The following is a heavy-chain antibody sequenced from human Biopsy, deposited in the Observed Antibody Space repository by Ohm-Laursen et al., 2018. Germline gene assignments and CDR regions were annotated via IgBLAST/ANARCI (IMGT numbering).Heavy chain of an antibody. J-gene: IGHJ5*02. CDR2: IREHGNEE. V-gene: IGHV3-7*04. CDR3: ARGNGPSA. CDR1: GFTFSSNA. D-gene: IGHD4-11*01. Sequence: SLRLSCAASGFTFSSNAMSWVRQAPGKGLEWVAIIREHGNEEFYVDSVKGRFTISGDNARNSVYLQMNSLRAEDTAIYYCARGNGPSAWGQGTLVTVSS.